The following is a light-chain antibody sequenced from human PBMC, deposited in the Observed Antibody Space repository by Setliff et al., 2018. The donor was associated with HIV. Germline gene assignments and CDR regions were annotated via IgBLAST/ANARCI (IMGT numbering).Light chain of an antibody. J-gene: IGLJ1*01. Sequence: SALTQPRSVSGSPGQSVTLPCTGSSSDVGAYNYVSWYQQYPGKAPKLIIYDVSKRPSGVPDRFSGSKSGDTASLTISGLQSEDEADYYCCSYAGTYTYIFGSGTKVTGL. V-gene: IGLV2-11*01. CDR2: DVS. CDR3: CSYAGTYTYI. CDR1: SSDVGAYNY.